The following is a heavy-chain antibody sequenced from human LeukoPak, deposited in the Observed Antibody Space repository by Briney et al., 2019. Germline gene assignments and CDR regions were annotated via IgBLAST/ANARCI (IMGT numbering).Heavy chain of an antibody. V-gene: IGHV4-34*01. D-gene: IGHD1-26*01. J-gene: IGHJ4*02. CDR1: GGSFSGYY. CDR2: INHSGST. CDR3: AVGYYFDY. Sequence: SETLSLTCAVYGGSFSGYYWSWVRQPPGKGLEWIGEINHSGSTNYNPSLKRRVTISVDTSKNQFSLKLSSVTAADTAVYYCAVGYYFDYWGQGTLVTVSS.